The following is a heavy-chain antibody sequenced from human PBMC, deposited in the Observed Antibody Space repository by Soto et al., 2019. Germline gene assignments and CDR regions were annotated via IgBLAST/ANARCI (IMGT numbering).Heavy chain of an antibody. CDR3: AIEQTRGYTNWFDP. V-gene: IGHV3-48*02. CDR1: GFTFSRYS. J-gene: IGHJ5*02. CDR2: ISSSSSTI. Sequence: EVQLVESGGRLVQPGGSLRLSCAASGFTFSRYSMNWVRQAPGKGLEWVSYISSSSSTIYYADSVKGRFTISRDNAKNSLYLQMNSLRDEDTAVYYCAIEQTRGYTNWFDPWGQGTLVTVSS. D-gene: IGHD3-3*01.